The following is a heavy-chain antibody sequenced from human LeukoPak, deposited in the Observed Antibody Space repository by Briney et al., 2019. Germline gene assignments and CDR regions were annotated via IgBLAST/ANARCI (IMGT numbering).Heavy chain of an antibody. Sequence: QPGGSLRLSCVASGFTFSNYLMNWVRQAPGKGLEWVSGISHSGSSIYYADSVKGRFTISRDNSKNTLYLQMDRLRVEDTAVYYCAMALDYWWQGTLVTVSS. CDR3: AMALDY. CDR1: GFTFSNYL. V-gene: IGHV3-23*01. CDR2: ISHSGSSI. J-gene: IGHJ4*02.